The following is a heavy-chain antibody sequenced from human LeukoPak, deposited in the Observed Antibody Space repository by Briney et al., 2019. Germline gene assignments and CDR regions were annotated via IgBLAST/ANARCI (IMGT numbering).Heavy chain of an antibody. V-gene: IGHV1-18*01. Sequence: ASVKVSCKASGGTFSSYAISWVRQAPGQGLEWMGWISAYNGNTKYAQKLQGGVTMTTDTSTSTACMELRSLRSDDTAVYYCARDPCSGGSCHDAFDIWGQGTMVTVSS. J-gene: IGHJ3*02. CDR1: GGTFSSYA. D-gene: IGHD2-15*01. CDR3: ARDPCSGGSCHDAFDI. CDR2: ISAYNGNT.